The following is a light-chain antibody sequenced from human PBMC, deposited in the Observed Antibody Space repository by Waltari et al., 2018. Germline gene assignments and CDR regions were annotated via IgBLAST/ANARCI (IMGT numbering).Light chain of an antibody. J-gene: IGKJ4*01. V-gene: IGKV3-15*01. CDR1: QSVSTN. CDR2: GAS. Sequence: EIVMTQSPATLSVSPGERATLFCRASQSVSTNLAWFQQRSGQAPRLLLYGASTRATGIPAKFSGSGSGTEFTLTISSLQSEDFVLYYCQQYESWPLTFGGGTKVEI. CDR3: QQYESWPLT.